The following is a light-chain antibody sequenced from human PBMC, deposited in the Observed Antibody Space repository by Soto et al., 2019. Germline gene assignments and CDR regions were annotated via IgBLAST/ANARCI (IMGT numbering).Light chain of an antibody. Sequence: DIQMTQSPSSLSASLGDRVNITCRASETISTYLAWYQQQPGKVPKLLIYAASILQSGVPSRFSGRRSGTEFTLTISGLQTEDVATYYCQKYAGAPFTFGPGTKVEIK. CDR3: QKYAGAPFT. V-gene: IGKV1-27*01. J-gene: IGKJ3*01. CDR1: ETISTY. CDR2: AAS.